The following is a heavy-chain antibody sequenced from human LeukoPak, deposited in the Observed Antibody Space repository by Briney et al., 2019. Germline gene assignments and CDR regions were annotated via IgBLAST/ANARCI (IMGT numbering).Heavy chain of an antibody. CDR2: ISGTGGDT. CDR1: GFTFSTYA. CDR3: AKDKAQLLYRAPNWFDS. V-gene: IGHV3-23*01. D-gene: IGHD2-2*02. Sequence: GGSLRLSCAASGFTFSTYAMSWVRQAPGKGLEWVSVISGTGGDTYYADSVKGRFTISRDNSKNTLFLQMNSLRAEDTAIYYCAKDKAQLLYRAPNWFDSWGQGTLVAVSS. J-gene: IGHJ5*01.